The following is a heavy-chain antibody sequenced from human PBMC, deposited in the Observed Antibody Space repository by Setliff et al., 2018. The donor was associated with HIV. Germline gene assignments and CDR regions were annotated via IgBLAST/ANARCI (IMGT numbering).Heavy chain of an antibody. D-gene: IGHD3-3*01. Sequence: SETLSLTCTVSGYSISSGYYWGFIRQPPGKGLEWIGSIFHSGSTYYNPSLKSRVTMSVDTSKNQFSLKLNSVTAADTAVYYCARAKVEWLFGGLYYYGMDVWGPGTTVTVSS. CDR3: ARAKVEWLFGGLYYYGMDV. CDR2: IFHSGST. J-gene: IGHJ6*02. CDR1: GYSISSGYY. V-gene: IGHV4-38-2*02.